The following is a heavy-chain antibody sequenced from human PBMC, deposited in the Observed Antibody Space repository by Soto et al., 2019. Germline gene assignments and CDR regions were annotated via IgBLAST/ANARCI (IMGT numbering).Heavy chain of an antibody. CDR2: IIPIFRTP. V-gene: IGHV1-69*12. J-gene: IGHJ6*02. D-gene: IGHD1-1*01. CDR1: GDTFSSFA. CDR3: ARDKDREQLGGNYYYALDV. Sequence: VQLVQSGAEVKKPGSSVKVSCKASGDTFSSFAISWVRQAPGQGLEWMGGIIPIFRTPNYAQKFQARVTITADEFTSTAYMELSSLRSEDTAVYYCARDKDREQLGGNYYYALDVWGQGTTVIVSS.